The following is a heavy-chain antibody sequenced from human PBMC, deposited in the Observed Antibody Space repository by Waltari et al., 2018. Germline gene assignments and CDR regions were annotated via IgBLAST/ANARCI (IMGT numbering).Heavy chain of an antibody. Sequence: QVQLQQWGAGLLKPSETLSLTCAVYGGSFSGYYWSWIRQPPGKGLEWIGEINPSGSTNSNPSLKSRVTISVDTSKNQFSLKLSSVTAADTAVYYCARYSSSWTPYFDYWGQGTLVTVSS. V-gene: IGHV4-34*01. CDR1: GGSFSGYY. CDR2: INPSGST. D-gene: IGHD6-13*01. J-gene: IGHJ4*02. CDR3: ARYSSSWTPYFDY.